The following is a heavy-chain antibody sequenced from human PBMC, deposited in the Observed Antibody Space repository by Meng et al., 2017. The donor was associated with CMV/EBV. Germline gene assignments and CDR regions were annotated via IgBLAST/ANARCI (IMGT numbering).Heavy chain of an antibody. CDR3: AKISSRTVSPYCSSTSCYTGRGYFDY. D-gene: IGHD2-2*02. CDR2: ISGSGGST. J-gene: IGHJ4*02. CDR1: GFTFSSYA. Sequence: GESPKISCAASGFTFSSYAMSWVRQAPGKGLEWVSAISGSGGSTYYADSVKGRFTISRDNSKNTLYLQMNSLRAEDTAVYYCAKISSRTVSPYCSSTSCYTGRGYFDYWGQGTLVTVSS. V-gene: IGHV3-23*01.